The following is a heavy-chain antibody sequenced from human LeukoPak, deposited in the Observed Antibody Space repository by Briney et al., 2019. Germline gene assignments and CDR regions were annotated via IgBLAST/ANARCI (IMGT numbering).Heavy chain of an antibody. V-gene: IGHV3-30*18. Sequence: GGSLRPSCAASGFTFSSYGMHWVRQAPGKGLEWVAVISYDGSNKYYADSVKGRFTISRDNSKNTLYLQMNSLGAEDTAVYYCAKDGGYSSGWYGLDYWGQGTLVTVSS. D-gene: IGHD6-19*01. CDR3: AKDGGYSSGWYGLDY. CDR1: GFTFSSYG. J-gene: IGHJ4*02. CDR2: ISYDGSNK.